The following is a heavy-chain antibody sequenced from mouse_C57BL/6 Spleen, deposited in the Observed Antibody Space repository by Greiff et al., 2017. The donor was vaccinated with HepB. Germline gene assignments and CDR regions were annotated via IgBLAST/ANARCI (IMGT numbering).Heavy chain of an antibody. D-gene: IGHD2-5*01. J-gene: IGHJ2*01. CDR2: IYPGSGST. CDR3: ARGGYYSNYLDY. Sequence: VQLQQSGAELVKPGASVKMSCKASGYTFTSYWITWVKQRPGQGLEWIGDIYPGSGSTNYNEKFKSKATLTVDTSSSTAYMQLSSLTSEDSAVYYCARGGYYSNYLDYWGQGTTLTVSS. CDR1: GYTFTSYW. V-gene: IGHV1-55*01.